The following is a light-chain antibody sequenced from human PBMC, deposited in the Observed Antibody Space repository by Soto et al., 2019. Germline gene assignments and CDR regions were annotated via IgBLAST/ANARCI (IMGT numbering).Light chain of an antibody. V-gene: IGLV7-46*01. CDR1: TGPVTSVHY. J-gene: IGLJ1*01. Sequence: QAVVTQEPSVTVSPGGTVTLTCDSSTGPVTSVHYPYWFQQKPGQAPTTLIFDTDKRHSWTPARFSGALLGGKAALTLSGAQPDDEAEYYCLLSYHGGPYVFGTGTKLTVL. CDR3: LLSYHGGPYV. CDR2: DTD.